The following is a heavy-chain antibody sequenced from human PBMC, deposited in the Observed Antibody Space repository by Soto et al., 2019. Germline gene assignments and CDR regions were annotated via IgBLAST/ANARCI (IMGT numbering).Heavy chain of an antibody. J-gene: IGHJ5*02. D-gene: IGHD3-22*01. CDR1: GGSIGSGDS. V-gene: IGHV4-34*01. CDR3: ARDFFDSSDYTTNWFDP. CDR2: INHSGSA. Sequence: SETLCLTCTVSGGSIGSGDSWTWIRQTPGKGLQWIGQINHSGSASYNPSLKSRVTISVDTSKNQFSLKLTSVTAADAALYYCARDFFDSSDYTTNWFDPWGQGTLVTVS.